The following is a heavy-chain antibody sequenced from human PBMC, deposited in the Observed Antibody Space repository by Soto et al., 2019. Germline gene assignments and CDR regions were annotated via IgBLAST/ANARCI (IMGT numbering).Heavy chain of an antibody. V-gene: IGHV4-31*03. J-gene: IGHJ3*02. CDR2: IYHSGMT. D-gene: IGHD1-1*01. CDR3: ATVRWERHDAFDI. CDR1: GGSISTGGYY. Sequence: QVQLQESGPGLVKPSQTLSLTCTVSGGSISTGGYYWSWLRQHPGRGLEWIGYIYHSGMTFSNPSLQSRVAISIDTSENQCSLKLSSVTAADTAVYYCATVRWERHDAFDIWGHGTMVSVSS.